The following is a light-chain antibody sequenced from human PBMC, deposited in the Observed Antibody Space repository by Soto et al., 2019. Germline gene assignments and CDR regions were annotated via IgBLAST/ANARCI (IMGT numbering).Light chain of an antibody. CDR3: QQYNNWPFP. V-gene: IGKV3-15*01. CDR1: QSVSSN. J-gene: IGKJ3*01. CDR2: GAS. Sequence: IVMTQSPATLSVSPGERATLSCRASQSVSSNLAWYQQKPGQAPRLLIYGASTRATGIPARFSGSGSGTEFTLTISSLQSEDFAVYYCQQYNNWPFPFGPGTKVDIK.